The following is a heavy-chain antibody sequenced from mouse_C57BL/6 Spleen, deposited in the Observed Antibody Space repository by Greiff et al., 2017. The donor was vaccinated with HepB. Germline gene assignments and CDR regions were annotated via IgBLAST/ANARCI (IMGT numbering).Heavy chain of an antibody. CDR3: ARWDYGSTY. V-gene: IGHV1-69*01. J-gene: IGHJ3*01. Sequence: QVQLQQPGAELVMPGASVKLSCKASGYTFTSYWMHWVKQRPGQGLEWIGEIDPSDSYTNYNQKFKGKSTLTVDKSSSTAYMQLSSLTSEDSAVYYCARWDYGSTYWGQGTLVTVSA. D-gene: IGHD1-1*01. CDR2: IDPSDSYT. CDR1: GYTFTSYW.